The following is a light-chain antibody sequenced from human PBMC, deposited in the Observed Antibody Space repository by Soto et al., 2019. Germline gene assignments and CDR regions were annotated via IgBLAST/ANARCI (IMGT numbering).Light chain of an antibody. Sequence: EIVLTQSPGTLSLPPGERATLSCRASQSVSSSYLAWYQQKPGQAPRLLIYGASSRATGIPDRFSGSGSGKDFTLTISRLEPEDFAVYYCQQYGNSPAFGGGTKVEIK. CDR3: QQYGNSPA. V-gene: IGKV3-20*01. CDR1: QSVSSSY. J-gene: IGKJ4*01. CDR2: GAS.